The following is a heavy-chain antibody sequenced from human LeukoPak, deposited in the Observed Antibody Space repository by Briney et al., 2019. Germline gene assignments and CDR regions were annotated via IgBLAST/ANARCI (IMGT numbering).Heavy chain of an antibody. CDR1: EFIFSSYA. V-gene: IGHV3-23*01. D-gene: IGHD6-19*01. J-gene: IGHJ4*02. Sequence: QPGGSLRLSCAASEFIFSSYAMSWVRQAPGKGLEWVSAISGSGGSTYYADSVKGRFTISRDNSQNTLYLQMNSLRAEDTAVYYCAREVAVAGTDLDYWGQGTLVTVSS. CDR2: ISGSGGST. CDR3: AREVAVAGTDLDY.